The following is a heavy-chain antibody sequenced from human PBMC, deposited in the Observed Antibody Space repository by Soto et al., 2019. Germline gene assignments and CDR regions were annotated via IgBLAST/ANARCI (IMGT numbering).Heavy chain of an antibody. D-gene: IGHD3-22*01. CDR3: GSSASPDAY. J-gene: IGHJ4*02. V-gene: IGHV3-48*01. Sequence: EVQLVESGGGLVQPGGSLRLSCVASGFIFNSYSMNGVRQAPGKGLEWISYINSGSTSVFYADSVKGRFTISRDNAKNSLYLQMNILRAEDTAVYYCGSSASPDAYWGQGTLVTVSS. CDR2: INSGSTSV. CDR1: GFIFNSYS.